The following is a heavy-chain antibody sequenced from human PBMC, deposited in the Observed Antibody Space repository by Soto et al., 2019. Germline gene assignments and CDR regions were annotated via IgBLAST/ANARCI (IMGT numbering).Heavy chain of an antibody. CDR1: GYTFTNYG. Sequence: GATVKVSCKASGYTFTNYGISWVRQAPGQGLEWMGWISPYNGNTNYAQKFQGRVTMTTDTSTTTAYMELSSLRSEDTAVYYCARDRNVRDYYDTSGHLNCFDSWGNGPQVTVSS. V-gene: IGHV1-18*04. D-gene: IGHD3-22*01. CDR2: ISPYNGNT. CDR3: ARDRNVRDYYDTSGHLNCFDS. J-gene: IGHJ5*01.